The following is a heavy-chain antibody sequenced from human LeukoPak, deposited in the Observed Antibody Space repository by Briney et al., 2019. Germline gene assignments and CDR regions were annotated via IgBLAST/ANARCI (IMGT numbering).Heavy chain of an antibody. J-gene: IGHJ6*02. CDR1: GGSISSYY. D-gene: IGHD1-1*01. CDR2: IYYSGST. CDR3: ARARRGRSGTTGTTGSYYYYGMDV. V-gene: IGHV4-59*01. Sequence: SETLSLTRTVSGGSISSYYWSWIRQPPGKGLEWIGYIYYSGSTNYNPSLKSRVTISVDTSKNQFSLKLSSVTAADTAVYYCARARRGRSGTTGTTGSYYYYGMDVWGQGTTVTVSS.